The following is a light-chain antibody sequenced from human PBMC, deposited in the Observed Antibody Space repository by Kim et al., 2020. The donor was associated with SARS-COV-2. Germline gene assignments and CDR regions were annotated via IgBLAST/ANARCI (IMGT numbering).Light chain of an antibody. J-gene: IGKJ2*01. CDR3: QQSFRTPYT. V-gene: IGKV1-39*01. CDR2: TTS. Sequence: SAPVGDRVTSPCQTRQRISNYLNWYQQEPGKAPKLLIYTTSSLQSGVPSRFSGSGSGTDFTLTISSLLPEDFASYDCQQSFRTPYTFGQGTKLEI. CDR1: QRISNY.